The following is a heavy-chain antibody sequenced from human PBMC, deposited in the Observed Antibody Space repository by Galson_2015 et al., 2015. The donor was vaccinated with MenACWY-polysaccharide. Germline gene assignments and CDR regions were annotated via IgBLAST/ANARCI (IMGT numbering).Heavy chain of an antibody. CDR1: GSRFSHSG. J-gene: IGHJ2*01. Sequence: SLRLSCAASGSRFSHSGMHWVRQAPGKGLEWVAVIQYDGSKIVYADFVKGRFTISRDNSNNTVYLHMNSLRAEDTAVFYCVKGRGTTYNWYFDLWGRGTLVTVSS. CDR2: IQYDGSKI. V-gene: IGHV3-33*08. D-gene: IGHD2/OR15-2a*01. CDR3: VKGRGTTYNWYFDL.